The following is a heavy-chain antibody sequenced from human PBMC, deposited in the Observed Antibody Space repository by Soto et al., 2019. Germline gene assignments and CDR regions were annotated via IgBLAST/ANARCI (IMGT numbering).Heavy chain of an antibody. CDR1: GYSFTSYY. D-gene: IGHD6-19*01. Sequence: QVQLVQSGAEVKKPGASVKVSCKASGYSFTSYYMHWVRQAPGQGLEWMGIINPSGGSTSYAQKFQGRVTMTSDTQTITVYMEMSSLRSEDTAVYYCARDGLSSYSSGWYDFDFWGQGTLGTVS. CDR3: ARDGLSSYSSGWYDFDF. CDR2: INPSGGST. V-gene: IGHV1-46*01. J-gene: IGHJ4*02.